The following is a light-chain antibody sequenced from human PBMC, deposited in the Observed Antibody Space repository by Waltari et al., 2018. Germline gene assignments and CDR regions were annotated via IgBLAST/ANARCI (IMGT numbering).Light chain of an antibody. CDR3: QQYNTYSGT. CDR2: KAS. Sequence: DIQMTQSPSTLSASVGDRFTITCRASQSISEYLAWYQQKPEKAPKLLIYKASSLESGVSSRFSGSGSGTEFTLTISSLQPDDFATYYCQQYNTYSGTFGRGTTVDVK. V-gene: IGKV1-5*03. J-gene: IGKJ1*01. CDR1: QSISEY.